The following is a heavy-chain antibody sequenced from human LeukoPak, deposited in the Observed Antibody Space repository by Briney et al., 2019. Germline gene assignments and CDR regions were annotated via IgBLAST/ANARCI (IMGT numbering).Heavy chain of an antibody. CDR2: INPNSGGT. V-gene: IGHV1-2*02. D-gene: IGHD5-18*01. Sequence: ASVKVSCKASGYTFTGYYMHWVRQAPGQGLEWMGWINPNSGGTSYAQKFQGRVTMTRDTSISTAYMELSRLRSDDTAVYYCARDREDTAMVTGYYYYMDVWGKGTTVTVSS. CDR1: GYTFTGYY. J-gene: IGHJ6*03. CDR3: ARDREDTAMVTGYYYYMDV.